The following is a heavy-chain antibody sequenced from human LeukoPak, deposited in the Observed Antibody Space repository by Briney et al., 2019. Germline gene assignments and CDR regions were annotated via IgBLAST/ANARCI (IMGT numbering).Heavy chain of an antibody. D-gene: IGHD3-22*01. CDR1: GFTFSSYA. Sequence: GGSLRLSCAASGFTFSSYAMSWVRQAPGKGLEWVSAISGSGGSTYYADSVKGRFTISRDNSKNTLYLQMNSLRAEDTAVYYCARVPHDLTLYYYDSSGYLPRPYYFDYWGQGTLVTVSS. V-gene: IGHV3-23*01. CDR2: ISGSGGST. J-gene: IGHJ4*02. CDR3: ARVPHDLTLYYYDSSGYLPRPYYFDY.